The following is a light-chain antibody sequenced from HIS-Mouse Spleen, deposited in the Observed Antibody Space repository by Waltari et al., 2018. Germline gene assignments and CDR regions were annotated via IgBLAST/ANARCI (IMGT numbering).Light chain of an antibody. CDR2: EGS. CDR3: YSTDSSGNHRV. J-gene: IGLJ2*01. V-gene: IGLV3-10*01. CDR1: ALPKKY. Sequence: SYELTQPPSVSVSPGQTARITCSGDALPKKYASWYQQKSGQAPVLVIYEGSKRPAGIPERVSGSSSGTMATLTISGAKVEEEADYYCYSTDSSGNHRVFGGGTKLTVL.